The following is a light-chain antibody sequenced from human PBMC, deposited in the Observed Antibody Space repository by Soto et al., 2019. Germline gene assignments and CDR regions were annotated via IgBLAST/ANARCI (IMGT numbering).Light chain of an antibody. V-gene: IGKV3-11*01. Sequence: EIVLTQSPATLSLSPGERATLSCRASQSISSHLVWYQQKLGQAPRLLIYDASNRATGIPARFSGSGSWTDFTLNISSLEPEDFAVYYCQQRPNWPLTFGGGTRVEIK. CDR2: DAS. CDR3: QQRPNWPLT. J-gene: IGKJ4*01. CDR1: QSISSH.